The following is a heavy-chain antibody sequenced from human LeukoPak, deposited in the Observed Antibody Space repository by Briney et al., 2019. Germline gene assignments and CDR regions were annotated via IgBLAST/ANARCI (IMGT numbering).Heavy chain of an antibody. D-gene: IGHD2-2*01. CDR2: IYSSGST. V-gene: IGHV4-4*07. Sequence: PSETLSLTCTVSGGSNSSYYWSWIRQPAGKGLEWIGRIYSSGSTNYNPSLKSRVTMSVDTSKNQFSLKLSSVTAADTAVYYCARGQYHLLYWYFDLWGRGTLVTVSS. CDR3: ARGQYHLLYWYFDL. J-gene: IGHJ2*01. CDR1: GGSNSSYY.